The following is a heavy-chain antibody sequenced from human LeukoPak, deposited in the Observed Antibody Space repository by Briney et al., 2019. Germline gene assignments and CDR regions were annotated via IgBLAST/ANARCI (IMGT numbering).Heavy chain of an antibody. D-gene: IGHD3-16*01. CDR1: GYTFTGYY. Sequence: ASVKVSCKASGYTFTGYYMHWVRQAPGQGLEWMGIINPSGGSTSYAQKFQGRVTMTRDMSTSTVYMELSSLRSEDTAVYYCARDPWGSYYFDYWGQGTLVTVSS. CDR2: INPSGGST. CDR3: ARDPWGSYYFDY. J-gene: IGHJ4*02. V-gene: IGHV1-46*01.